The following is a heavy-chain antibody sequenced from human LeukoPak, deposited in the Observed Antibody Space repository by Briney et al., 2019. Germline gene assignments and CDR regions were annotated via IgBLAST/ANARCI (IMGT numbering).Heavy chain of an antibody. J-gene: IGHJ6*02. CDR3: ARDSGIYDSSGYYGLSYYGMDV. D-gene: IGHD3-22*01. CDR1: GFTFASYA. CDR2: ISGSGGST. V-gene: IGHV3-23*01. Sequence: GGSLRLSCAASGFTFASYAMTWVRQAPGKGLEWFSAISGSGGSTYYADSVKGRFPISRDNYKNTLYLQMNSLRAEDTAEYYCARDSGIYDSSGYYGLSYYGMDVWGQGTTVTVSS.